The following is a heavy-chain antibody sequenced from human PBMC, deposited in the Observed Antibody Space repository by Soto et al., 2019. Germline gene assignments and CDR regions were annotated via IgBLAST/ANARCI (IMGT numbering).Heavy chain of an antibody. D-gene: IGHD3-10*01. Sequence: GASVKVSCKASGYTFTGYYMHWVRQAPGQGLEGMGWINPNSGGTNYAQKFQGWVTMTRDTSISTAYMELSRLRSDDTAVYYCARDQERTTYYYGSGSYSLSYYYGMDVWGQGTTVTVSS. J-gene: IGHJ6*02. V-gene: IGHV1-2*04. CDR1: GYTFTGYY. CDR3: ARDQERTTYYYGSGSYSLSYYYGMDV. CDR2: INPNSGGT.